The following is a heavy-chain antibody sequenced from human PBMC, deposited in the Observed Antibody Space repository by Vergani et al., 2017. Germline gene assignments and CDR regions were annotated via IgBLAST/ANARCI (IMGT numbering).Heavy chain of an antibody. CDR3: ARENCGGDCYPAY. J-gene: IGHJ4*02. V-gene: IGHV3-30*04. Sequence: QVQLVESGGGVVQPGRSLRLSCAASGFTFSSYAMHWVRQAPGKGLEWVAVISYDGSEKYYVDSVKGRFTISRDNAKNSLYLQMNSLRAEDTAVYYCARENCGGDCYPAYWGQGTLVTVSS. D-gene: IGHD2-21*02. CDR2: ISYDGSEK. CDR1: GFTFSSYA.